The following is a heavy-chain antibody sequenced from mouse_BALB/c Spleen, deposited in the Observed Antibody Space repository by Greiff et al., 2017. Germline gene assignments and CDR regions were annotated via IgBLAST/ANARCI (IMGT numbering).Heavy chain of an antibody. V-gene: IGHV3-2*02. CDR2: ISYSGST. J-gene: IGHJ3*01. CDR3: ARSSPWFAY. CDR1: GYSITSDYA. Sequence: EVKVEESGPGLVKPSQSLSLTCTVTGYSITSDYAWNWIRQFPGNKLEWMGYISYSGSTSYNPSLKSRISITRDTSKNQFFLQLNSVTTEDTATYYCARSSPWFAYWGQGTLVTVSA.